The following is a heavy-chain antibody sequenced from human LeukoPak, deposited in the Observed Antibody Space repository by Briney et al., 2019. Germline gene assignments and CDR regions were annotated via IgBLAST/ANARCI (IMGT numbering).Heavy chain of an antibody. CDR2: MSNSGSTI. Sequence: GGSLRLSCAASGFSFSDYYMSWIRQAPGKGLEWVSYMSNSGSTIYYADSVKGRFTISRDNTKNSLYLQMNSLRAEDTAVYYCARHLNYYLDYWGQGTLVTVSS. CDR1: GFSFSDYY. CDR3: ARHLNYYLDY. D-gene: IGHD3-10*01. J-gene: IGHJ4*02. V-gene: IGHV3-11*01.